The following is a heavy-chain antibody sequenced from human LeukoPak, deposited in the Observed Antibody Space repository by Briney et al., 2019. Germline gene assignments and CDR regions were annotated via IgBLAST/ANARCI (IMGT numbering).Heavy chain of an antibody. CDR2: INHSGST. CDR3: ARGGHLVLPCDWFDP. D-gene: IGHD3-10*01. CDR1: GGSFSGYY. V-gene: IGHV4-34*01. Sequence: SETLSLTCAVYGGSFSGYYWSWIRQPPGKGLEWIGEINHSGSTNYNPSLKSRVTISVDTSKNQFSLKLSSVTAADTAVYYCARGGHLVLPCDWFDPWGQGTLVTVSS. J-gene: IGHJ5*02.